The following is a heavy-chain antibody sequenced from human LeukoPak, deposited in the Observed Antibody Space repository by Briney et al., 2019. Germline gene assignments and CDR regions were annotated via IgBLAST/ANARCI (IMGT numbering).Heavy chain of an antibody. CDR3: ARDSVVVVAATWRDAFDI. J-gene: IGHJ3*02. CDR2: IYTSGST. V-gene: IGHV4-61*02. CDR1: GGSISSGRYY. D-gene: IGHD2-15*01. Sequence: SETLSLTCTVSGGSISSGRYYWSWIRQPAGKGLEWIGRIYTSGSTNYNPSLKSRVTISVDTSKNQFSLKLSSVTAADTAVYYCARDSVVVVAATWRDAFDIWGQGTMVTVSS.